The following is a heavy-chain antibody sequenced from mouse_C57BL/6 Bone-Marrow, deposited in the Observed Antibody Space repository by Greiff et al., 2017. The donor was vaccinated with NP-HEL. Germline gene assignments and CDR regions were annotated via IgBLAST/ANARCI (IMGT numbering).Heavy chain of an antibody. D-gene: IGHD3-2*02. CDR1: GYTFTSYW. J-gene: IGHJ4*01. Sequence: VQLQQPGAELVKPGASVKVSCKASGYTFTSYWMHWVKQRPGQGLEWIGRIHPSDSDTNYNQKFKGKATLTVDQSSSTAYMQLSSLTSEDSAVYYCAIDSSGYPYYYAMDYWGQGTSVTVSS. CDR2: IHPSDSDT. V-gene: IGHV1-74*01. CDR3: AIDSSGYPYYYAMDY.